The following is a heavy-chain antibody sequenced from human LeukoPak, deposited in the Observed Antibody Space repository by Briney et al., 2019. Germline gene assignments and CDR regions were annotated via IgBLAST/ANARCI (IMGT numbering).Heavy chain of an antibody. Sequence: PGRSLRLSCAASGFTFSSYGMHWVRQAPGKGLEWVSSISSSSNYIYYADSVKGRFTISRDNAKKSLSLQMNSLRAEDTAVYYCARDRSMVRGVIVYGMNVWGQGTTVTVSS. V-gene: IGHV3-21*01. J-gene: IGHJ6*02. CDR3: ARDRSMVRGVIVYGMNV. CDR2: ISSSSNYI. D-gene: IGHD3-10*01. CDR1: GFTFSSYG.